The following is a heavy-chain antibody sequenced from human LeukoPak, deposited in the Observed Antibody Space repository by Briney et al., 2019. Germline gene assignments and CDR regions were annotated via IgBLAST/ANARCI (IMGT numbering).Heavy chain of an antibody. CDR2: INFNSGGT. D-gene: IGHD3-22*01. J-gene: IGHJ3*02. CDR1: GSTFTDYY. CDR3: ARAGLWDYSDSSGYHNGAFDI. Sequence: ASVKDSCKASGSTFTDYYMHWVRQAPGQGREWMGWINFNSGGTNFAQKFQGRVTMTRDTSISTAYMELNRLRSDDTAVYYCARAGLWDYSDSSGYHNGAFDIWGQGTMVTVSS. V-gene: IGHV1-2*02.